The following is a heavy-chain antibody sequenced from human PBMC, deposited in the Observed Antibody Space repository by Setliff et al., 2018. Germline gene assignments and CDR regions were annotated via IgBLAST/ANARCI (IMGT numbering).Heavy chain of an antibody. CDR1: GGSISSSNW. Sequence: SDTLSLTCAVSGGSISSSNWWSWVRQPPGKGLEWIGEIYHSGSTNYNPSLKSRVTISVDKSKNQFSLKLSSVTAADTAVYYCARERRGGGSPAIPINWFDPWGQGTLVTVSS. V-gene: IGHV4-4*02. D-gene: IGHD2-15*01. J-gene: IGHJ5*02. CDR3: ARERRGGGSPAIPINWFDP. CDR2: IYHSGST.